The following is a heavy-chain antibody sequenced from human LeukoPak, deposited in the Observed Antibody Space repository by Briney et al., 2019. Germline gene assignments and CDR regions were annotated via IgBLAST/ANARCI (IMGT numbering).Heavy chain of an antibody. V-gene: IGHV1-69*06. CDR2: TIPIFGTA. CDR1: GGTFSSYA. Sequence: SVKVSCKASGGTFSSYAISWVRQAPGQGLEWMGGTIPIFGTANYAQKFQGRVTITADKSTSTAYMELSSLRSEDTAVYYCARDYGANIAFDIWGQGTMVTVSS. J-gene: IGHJ3*02. CDR3: ARDYGANIAFDI. D-gene: IGHD2/OR15-2a*01.